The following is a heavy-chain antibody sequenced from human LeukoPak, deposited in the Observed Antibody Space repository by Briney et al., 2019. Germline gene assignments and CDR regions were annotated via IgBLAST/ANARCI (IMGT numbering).Heavy chain of an antibody. CDR2: ISYDGSNK. CDR1: GFTFSSYA. Sequence: GRSPRLSCAASGFTFSSYAMHWVRQAPGKGLEWVAVISYDGSNKYYADSVKGRFTISRDNSKNTLYLQMNSLRAEDTAVYYCARHQFSSSWYLSWGQGTLVTVSS. V-gene: IGHV3-30-3*01. D-gene: IGHD6-13*01. J-gene: IGHJ4*02. CDR3: ARHQFSSSWYLS.